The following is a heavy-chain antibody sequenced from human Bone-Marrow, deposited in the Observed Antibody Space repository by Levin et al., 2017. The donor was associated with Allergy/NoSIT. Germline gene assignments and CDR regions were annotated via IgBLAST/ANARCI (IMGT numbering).Heavy chain of an antibody. CDR3: ARRYCSNGVCFLDY. V-gene: IGHV3-48*01. Sequence: ASVKVSCAASGFTFSSYRMNWVRQAPGKGLEWVSYISSGSSTIYYADSVWGRFTISRDNAENSLFLQMNSQRAEDTAVYYCARRYCSNGVCFLDYWGQGTLVTVSS. J-gene: IGHJ4*02. D-gene: IGHD2-8*01. CDR1: GFTFSSYR. CDR2: ISSGSSTI.